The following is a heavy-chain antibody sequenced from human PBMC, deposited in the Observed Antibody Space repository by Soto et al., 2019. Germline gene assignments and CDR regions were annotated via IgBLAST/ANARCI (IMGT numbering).Heavy chain of an antibody. CDR3: AKDRATVLPNYYYYVMDV. CDR2: INPDGSTT. D-gene: IGHD4-17*01. V-gene: IGHV3-74*01. J-gene: IGHJ6*02. Sequence: GGSLRLSCSASGFTFSGYLMHWVRQPPGKGLVWVSRINPDGSTTNYADSVKGRFAISRDNSKNTVNLQMNSLGAEDTAVYYCAKDRATVLPNYYYYVMDVWGQGTTVTVSS. CDR1: GFTFSGYL.